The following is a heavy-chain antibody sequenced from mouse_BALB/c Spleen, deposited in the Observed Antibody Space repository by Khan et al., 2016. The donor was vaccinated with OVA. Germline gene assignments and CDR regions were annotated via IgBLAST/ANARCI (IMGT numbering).Heavy chain of an antibody. CDR3: ERDRAYHRIDGWFAY. CDR1: GYTFTSYT. CDR2: INPSNGYT. J-gene: IGHJ3*01. Sequence: QLVQFGAELARPGASVKMSCKASGYTFTSYTIHWIKNRPGQGLEWIGYINPSNGYTNYNQKFKDKATLTKDKSSTTAYLQLSSLRPNDSAVDNYERDRAYHRIDGWFAYWGQGTMVTVSA. D-gene: IGHD2-14*01. V-gene: IGHV1-4*01.